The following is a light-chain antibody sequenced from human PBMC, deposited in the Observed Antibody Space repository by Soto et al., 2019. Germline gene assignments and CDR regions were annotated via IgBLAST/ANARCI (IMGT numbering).Light chain of an antibody. Sequence: QSALTQPASVSGSPGQSITISCTGSGSDIGAYNYVSWYQQHPGKAPKLLIHGVTRRPSGVSSRFSASKSAYTASLTISGLQAEVEATYFCSSFTTSYFYVFGPGTKLTVL. CDR3: SSFTTSYFYV. V-gene: IGLV2-14*01. J-gene: IGLJ1*01. CDR2: GVT. CDR1: GSDIGAYNY.